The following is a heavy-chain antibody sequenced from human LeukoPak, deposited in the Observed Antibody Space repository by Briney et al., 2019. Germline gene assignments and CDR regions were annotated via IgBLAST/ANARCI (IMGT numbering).Heavy chain of an antibody. Sequence: GGSLRLSCAVSGFRFGSDWMSWVRQAPGKGLEWVAAIWYDGSNKYYADSVKGRFTISRDNSKNTLYLQMNSLRAEDTAVYYCAEDIYYDSSWYFDLWGRGTLVTVSS. CDR2: IWYDGSNK. J-gene: IGHJ2*01. CDR3: AEDIYYDSSWYFDL. CDR1: GFRFGSDW. V-gene: IGHV3-33*03. D-gene: IGHD3-22*01.